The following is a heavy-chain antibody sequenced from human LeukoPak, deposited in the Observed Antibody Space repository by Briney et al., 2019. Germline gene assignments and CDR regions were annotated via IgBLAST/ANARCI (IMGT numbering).Heavy chain of an antibody. CDR1: GFTFSSYE. D-gene: IGHD5-18*01. J-gene: IGHJ4*02. CDR2: ISSSGSTI. CDR3: ATRSSGYSYGV. V-gene: IGHV3-48*03. Sequence: GGSLRLSCAASGFTFSSYEMNWVRQAPGKGLEWVSYISSSGSTIYYADSVKGRFTISRDNAKNSLYLQMNSLRAEDTALYYCATRSSGYSYGVWGQGTLVTVSS.